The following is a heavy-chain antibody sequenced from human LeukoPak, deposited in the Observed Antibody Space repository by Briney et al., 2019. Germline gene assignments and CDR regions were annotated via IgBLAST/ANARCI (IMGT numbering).Heavy chain of an antibody. V-gene: IGHV3-23*01. Sequence: GGSLRLSCAASGFTLSSYGRSWVRQAPGKGLEWVSAISGSGGSTYYADSVKGRFTISRDNSKNTLYLQMNSLRAEDTAVYYCAKDLDYGDHVKAEAFDIWGQETMVTVSS. CDR2: ISGSGGST. D-gene: IGHD4-17*01. J-gene: IGHJ3*02. CDR1: GFTLSSYG. CDR3: AKDLDYGDHVKAEAFDI.